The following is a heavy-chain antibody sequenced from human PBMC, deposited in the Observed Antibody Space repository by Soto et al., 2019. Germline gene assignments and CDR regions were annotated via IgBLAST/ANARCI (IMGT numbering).Heavy chain of an antibody. CDR1: GGSIRGYS. Sequence: SETLSLTCTVSGGSIRGYSWSWIRQPPGKGLEWIGYVYYSGGTNYSPSFKDRVTISVDTTENQFSLRVNSVTAADMAVYYCAREGTPVPPHYVSSGREAGGEGTTVTVPS. J-gene: IGHJ6*02. CDR3: AREGTPVPPHYVSSGREA. V-gene: IGHV4-59*01. CDR2: VYYSGGT. D-gene: IGHD3-10*02.